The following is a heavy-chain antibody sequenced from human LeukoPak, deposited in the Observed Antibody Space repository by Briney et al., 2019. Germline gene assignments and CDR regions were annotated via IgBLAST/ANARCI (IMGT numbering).Heavy chain of an antibody. CDR2: ISYDGSNK. Sequence: GGSLRLSCAASGFTFSNAWMSWVRQAPGKGLEWVAVISYDGSNKYYADSVKGRFTISRDNSKNTLYLQMNSLRAEDTAVYYCARSMVQQLAPVDYWGQGTLVTVSS. CDR1: GFTFSNAW. CDR3: ARSMVQQLAPVDY. J-gene: IGHJ4*02. V-gene: IGHV3-30-3*01. D-gene: IGHD6-13*01.